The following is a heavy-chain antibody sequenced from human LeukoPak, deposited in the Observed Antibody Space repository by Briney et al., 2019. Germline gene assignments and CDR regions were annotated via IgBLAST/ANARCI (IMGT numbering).Heavy chain of an antibody. D-gene: IGHD6-19*01. CDR2: ISTYNGNT. V-gene: IGHV1-18*01. CDR3: ARLAMSGIGSDDF. J-gene: IGHJ4*02. Sequence: ASVKVSCKASGYTFTNYAISWVRQAPGQGLEWMGWISTYNGNTKYTQKFQGRVAMTRDTSISTAYMELSSLKSDDTAVYYCARLAMSGIGSDDFWGQGTLVTVSS. CDR1: GYTFTNYA.